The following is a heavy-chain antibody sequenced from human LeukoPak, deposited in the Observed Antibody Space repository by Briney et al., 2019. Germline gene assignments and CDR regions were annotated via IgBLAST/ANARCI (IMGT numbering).Heavy chain of an antibody. CDR3: ASFYYESSGKVHDDDAFDI. CDR2: FDPEDGET. J-gene: IGHJ3*02. Sequence: ASVKVSCKVSGYTLTELSMHWVRQAPGKGLEWMGGFDPEDGETIYAQKLQGRVTMTRDTSISTAYMELSRLRSDDTAVYYCASFYYESSGKVHDDDAFDIWGQGTMVTVSS. CDR1: GYTLTELS. D-gene: IGHD3-22*01. V-gene: IGHV1-24*01.